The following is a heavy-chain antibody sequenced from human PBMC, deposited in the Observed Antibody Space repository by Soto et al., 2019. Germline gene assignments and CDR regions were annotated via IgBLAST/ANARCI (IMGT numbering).Heavy chain of an antibody. CDR2: ISYDGSNK. J-gene: IGHJ4*02. CDR1: GFTFSSYA. V-gene: IGHV3-30-3*01. D-gene: IGHD5-18*01. Sequence: GGSLRLSCAASGFTFSSYAMHWVRQAPGKGLEWVAVISYDGSNKYYADSVKGRFTISRDNSKNTLYLQMNSLRAEDTAVYYCARDGEDTAMATVSLDYWGQGTLVTVSS. CDR3: ARDGEDTAMATVSLDY.